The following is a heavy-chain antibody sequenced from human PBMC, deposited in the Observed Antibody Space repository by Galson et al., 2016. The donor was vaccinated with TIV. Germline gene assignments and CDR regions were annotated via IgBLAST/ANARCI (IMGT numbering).Heavy chain of an antibody. V-gene: IGHV1-2*02. CDR1: GYTFSGYY. Sequence: SVKVSCKASGYTFSGYYIHWVRQAPGQRLEWMGWINPQSGDTNYAQKLQGRVTMTRDTSVATAYMELHRLTSDDTAVYYCARDLGDSDTLPFDYWGQGTLVTVAS. J-gene: IGHJ4*02. D-gene: IGHD3-16*01. CDR2: INPQSGDT. CDR3: ARDLGDSDTLPFDY.